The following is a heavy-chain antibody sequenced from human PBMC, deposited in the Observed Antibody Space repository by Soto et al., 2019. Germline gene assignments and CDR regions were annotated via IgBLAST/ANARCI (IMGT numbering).Heavy chain of an antibody. D-gene: IGHD3-22*01. CDR1: GFSLSNYW. V-gene: IGHV3-7*05. CDR2: IKQDESRK. J-gene: IGHJ3*02. CDR3: GRDVSPGDSTYYLDAFDI. Sequence: EVQLVESGGGLVQPGESLRLTCAASGFSLSNYWMTWVRQAPGKGLEWVGNIKQDESRKSYLDSVRGPFTIPRDNARNSLYLPMNCLRAEDTALYFRGRDVSPGDSTYYLDAFDIWGQGTMVTVSS.